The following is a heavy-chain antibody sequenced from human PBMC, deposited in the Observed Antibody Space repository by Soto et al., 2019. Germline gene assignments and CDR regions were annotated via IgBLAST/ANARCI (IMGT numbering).Heavy chain of an antibody. V-gene: IGHV4-59*01. Sequence: PSETLSLTCDVSGDFLTTYYWNWIRQSPGKGLEWIGYIFYGGHTNYNPSLRGRATISVDTSKNQFPLKLSSVTAADTAVYYCARSLQYSSGWNGGFDYWGQGTLVTVSS. CDR2: IFYGGHT. D-gene: IGHD6-19*01. CDR1: GDFLTTYY. CDR3: ARSLQYSSGWNGGFDY. J-gene: IGHJ4*02.